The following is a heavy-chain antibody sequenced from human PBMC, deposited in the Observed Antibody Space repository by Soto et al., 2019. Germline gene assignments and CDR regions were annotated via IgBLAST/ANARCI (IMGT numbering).Heavy chain of an antibody. J-gene: IGHJ4*02. CDR2: IYYSGST. D-gene: IGHD5-12*01. Sequence: SETLSLTCAISGAPITWGDYSWSWIRQPPGKGLEWIGYIYYSGSTNYNPSLKSRVTISVDTSKNQFSLKLSSVTAADTAVYYCARAGWLQFYDYWGQGTLVTVSS. V-gene: IGHV4-61*08. CDR3: ARAGWLQFYDY. CDR1: GAPITWGDYS.